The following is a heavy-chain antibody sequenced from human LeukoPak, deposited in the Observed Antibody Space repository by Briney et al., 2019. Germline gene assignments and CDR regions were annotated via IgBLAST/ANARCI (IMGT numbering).Heavy chain of an antibody. CDR3: VRDFGESSGYYFDY. V-gene: IGHV3-74*01. Sequence: GGSLRLSCAASGFTFSLYNMNWVRQAPGKGLVWVSRINGDGSTLSYADSVKGRFTISRDNAKNTLYLQMNSLRAEDTAVYYCVRDFGESSGYYFDYWGQGTLVTVSS. D-gene: IGHD3-22*01. CDR1: GFTFSLYN. J-gene: IGHJ4*02. CDR2: INGDGSTL.